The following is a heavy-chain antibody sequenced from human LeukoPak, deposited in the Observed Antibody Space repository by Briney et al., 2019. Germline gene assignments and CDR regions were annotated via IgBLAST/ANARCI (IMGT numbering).Heavy chain of an antibody. CDR1: GFTFSSYG. Sequence: GGSLGLSCAPSGFTFSSYGMHWVRQAPGRGRGWVAVIWYDGSNKYYADSVKGRFTISRDNSKNTLYLQMNSLRAEDTAVYYCVPEYYDSSGYSQFDYWGQGTLVTVSS. CDR3: VPEYYDSSGYSQFDY. J-gene: IGHJ4*02. D-gene: IGHD3-22*01. V-gene: IGHV3-33*01. CDR2: IWYDGSNK.